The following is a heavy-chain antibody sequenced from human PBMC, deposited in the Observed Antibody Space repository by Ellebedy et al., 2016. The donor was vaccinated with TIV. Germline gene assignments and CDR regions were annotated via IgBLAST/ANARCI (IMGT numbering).Heavy chain of an antibody. Sequence: GGSLRLXCAASGFTFSSHWMHWVRQGPGKGLLWVSRINHDGSYTSYADSVKGRFTISRDNGKNTLYLQMNSLRDDDSAIYYCVPGAAVAGTLYFAYWGQGTLVTVSS. V-gene: IGHV3-74*01. CDR1: GFTFSSHW. J-gene: IGHJ4*02. CDR3: VPGAAVAGTLYFAY. D-gene: IGHD6-19*01. CDR2: INHDGSYT.